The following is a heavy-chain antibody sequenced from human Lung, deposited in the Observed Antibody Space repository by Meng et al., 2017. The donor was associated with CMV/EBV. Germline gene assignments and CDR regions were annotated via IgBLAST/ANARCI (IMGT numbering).Heavy chain of an antibody. D-gene: IGHD2-15*01. CDR3: ARGSRSGELLTFQFAFDI. V-gene: IGHV1-69*05. CDR2: IIPIFGTA. J-gene: IGHJ3*02. Sequence: SVKVSCKASGGTFSSYAISWVRQAPGQGLEWMGGIIPIFGTANYAQKFQGRVTLTTDESTSTAYMELSSLRSEDTAVYFCARGSRSGELLTFQFAFDIWGQGXMVTVSS. CDR1: GGTFSSYA.